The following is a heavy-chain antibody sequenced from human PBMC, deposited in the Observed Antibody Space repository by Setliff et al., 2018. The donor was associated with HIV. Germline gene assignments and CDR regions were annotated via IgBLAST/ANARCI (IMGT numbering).Heavy chain of an antibody. CDR2: IYWSGLT. CDR1: SGSVSRSDYY. CDR3: ARETEAGTFDY. V-gene: IGHV4-39*07. D-gene: IGHD6-19*01. Sequence: KPAETLSLTCAVSSGSVSRSDYYWGWIRQTPGKGLEWIGSIYWSGLTFYNPSLKSRVTISVDTSKNQFSLKLSSVTAADTAVYYCARETEAGTFDYWGQGTLVTVSS. J-gene: IGHJ4*02.